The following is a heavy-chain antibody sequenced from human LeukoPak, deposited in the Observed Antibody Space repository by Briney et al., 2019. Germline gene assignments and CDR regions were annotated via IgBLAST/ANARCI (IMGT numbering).Heavy chain of an antibody. V-gene: IGHV4-59*08. CDR2: IYYSGST. J-gene: IGHJ5*02. D-gene: IGHD3-10*01. CDR3: ARHLRARVSGPWWFDP. CDR1: GGSISSYY. Sequence: SETLSLTCTVSGGSISSYYWSWIRQPPGKGLEWIGYIYYSGSTNYNPSLKSRVTISVDTSKNQFSLKLSSVTAADTAVYYCARHLRARVSGPWWFDPWGQGTLVTVSS.